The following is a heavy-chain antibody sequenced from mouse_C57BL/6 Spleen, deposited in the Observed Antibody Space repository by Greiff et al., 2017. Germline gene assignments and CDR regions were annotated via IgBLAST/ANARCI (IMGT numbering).Heavy chain of an antibody. CDR3: ARGGLLRRYFDV. J-gene: IGHJ1*03. D-gene: IGHD1-1*01. Sequence: QVQLKQSGAELVKPGASVKISCKASGYAFSSYWMNWVKQRPGKGLEWIGQIYPGDGDTNYNGKFKGKATLTADKSSSTAYMQLSSLTSEDSAVYFCARGGLLRRYFDVWGTGTTVTVSS. CDR2: IYPGDGDT. CDR1: GYAFSSYW. V-gene: IGHV1-80*01.